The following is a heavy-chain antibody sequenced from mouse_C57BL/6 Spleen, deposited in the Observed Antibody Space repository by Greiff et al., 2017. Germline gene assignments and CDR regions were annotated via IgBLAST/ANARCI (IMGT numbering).Heavy chain of an antibody. D-gene: IGHD2-4*01. J-gene: IGHJ4*01. Sequence: VQLQQSGAELVKPGASVKLSCKASGYTFTSYWMHWVKQRPGQGLEWIGMIHPNSGSTNYNEKFKSKATLTVDKSSSTAYMQLSSLTSEDSAVYYCARDYYDYDGDYYAMDYWGQGTSVTVSS. CDR2: IHPNSGST. CDR3: ARDYYDYDGDYYAMDY. CDR1: GYTFTSYW. V-gene: IGHV1-64*01.